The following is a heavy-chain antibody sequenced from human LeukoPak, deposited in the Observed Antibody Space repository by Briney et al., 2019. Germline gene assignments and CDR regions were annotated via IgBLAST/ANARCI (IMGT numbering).Heavy chain of an antibody. J-gene: IGHJ4*02. CDR2: IIPIFGTA. V-gene: IGHV1-69*13. Sequence: ASVKVSCKASGGTFISYAISWVRQAPGQGLEWMGGIIPIFGTANYAQKFQGRVTITADESTSTAYTELSSLRSEDTAVYYCARGATTTVTAPFDYWGQGTLVTVSS. CDR3: ARGATTTVTAPFDY. CDR1: GGTFISYA. D-gene: IGHD4-17*01.